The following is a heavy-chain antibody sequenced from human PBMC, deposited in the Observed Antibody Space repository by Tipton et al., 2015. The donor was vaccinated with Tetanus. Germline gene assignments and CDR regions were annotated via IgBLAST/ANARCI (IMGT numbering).Heavy chain of an antibody. CDR3: AGDGEKIMTSDRRQRRATNYSYHYGLDV. J-gene: IGHJ6*02. V-gene: IGHV4-59*01. CDR1: GGSLSGYH. CDR2: IYHSESA. Sequence: TLSLTCTVSGGSLSGYHWNWIRQSPGKGLEWIGNIYHSESANYNPSLKSRVTISVDTSKNQITLTLKSVTAADTALYYCAGDGEKIMTSDRRQRRATNYSYHYGLDVWGQGTTVTVSS. D-gene: IGHD3-10*01.